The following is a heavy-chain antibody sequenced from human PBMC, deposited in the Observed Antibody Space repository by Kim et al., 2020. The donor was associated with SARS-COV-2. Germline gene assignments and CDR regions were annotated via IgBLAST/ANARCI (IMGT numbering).Heavy chain of an antibody. D-gene: IGHD2-15*01. J-gene: IGHJ4*02. V-gene: IGHV3-74*01. CDR1: GFTFSNYW. Sequence: GGSLRHSCAASGFTFSNYWMHWVRQAPGKGLVWVSRINSDGRTTRYADSVKGRFTISRDDAKNTLYLQMNSLRAEDTAVYYCTRSGDCSGDNCYSYFDYWGQGTLVTVSS. CDR3: TRSGDCSGDNCYSYFDY. CDR2: INSDGRTT.